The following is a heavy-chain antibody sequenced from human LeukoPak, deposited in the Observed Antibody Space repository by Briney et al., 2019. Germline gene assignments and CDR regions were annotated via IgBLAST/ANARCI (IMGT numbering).Heavy chain of an antibody. D-gene: IGHD2-15*01. J-gene: IGHJ4*02. CDR3: ARDSCSGGSCYLGY. CDR2: IYSSGST. CDR1: GGSISSYY. V-gene: IGHV4-59*01. Sequence: SETLSLTCTVSGGSISSYYWSWVRQPPGKGLEWGWYIYSSGSTTYTPSLKSRFTISVAPSKTQFSLKLSSVTAADTAVYYCARDSCSGGSCYLGYWGQGTLVTVSS.